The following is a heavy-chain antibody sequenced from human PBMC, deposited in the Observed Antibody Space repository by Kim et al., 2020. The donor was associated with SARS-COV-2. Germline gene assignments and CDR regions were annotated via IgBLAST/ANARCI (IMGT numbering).Heavy chain of an antibody. CDR2: IYYSGST. CDR3: ARGVAATFYYYYGMDV. J-gene: IGHJ6*02. Sequence: SETLSLTCTVSGGSISSGGYYWSLIRQHPGKGLEWIGYIYYSGSTYYNPSLKSRVTISVDTSKNQFSLKLSSVTAADTAVYYCARGVAATFYYYYGMDVWGQGTTVTVSS. CDR1: GGSISSGGYY. D-gene: IGHD2-15*01. V-gene: IGHV4-31*03.